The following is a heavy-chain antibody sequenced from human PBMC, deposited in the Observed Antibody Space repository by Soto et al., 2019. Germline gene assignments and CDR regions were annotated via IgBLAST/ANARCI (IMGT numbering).Heavy chain of an antibody. Sequence: QVQLQQWGAGLLKPSETLSLTCAVYGGSFSAYYWSWIRQPPGKGLEWIGEINNSGSTNYNPSLKSRVTISVDTLKNQFSLKLSSVTAADTAVYYCARMSSIYYGASDIWGQGTMVTVSS. V-gene: IGHV4-34*01. CDR1: GGSFSAYY. CDR2: INNSGST. CDR3: ARMSSIYYGASDI. D-gene: IGHD1-26*01. J-gene: IGHJ3*02.